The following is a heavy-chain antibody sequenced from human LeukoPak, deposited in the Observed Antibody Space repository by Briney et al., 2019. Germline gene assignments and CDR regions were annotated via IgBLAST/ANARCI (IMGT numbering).Heavy chain of an antibody. D-gene: IGHD2-2*01. CDR2: IYYSGST. Sequence: SETLSLTWTVSGGFIIMYYWSWIRQPPGKGLEWIGYIYYSGSTNYNPSLKSRVTISVDTSKNQFSLKMSSVTAADTAVYYCATSLAQCSSCPFDYWGQGILVTVSS. J-gene: IGHJ4*02. CDR1: GGFIIMYY. V-gene: IGHV4-59*08. CDR3: ATSLAQCSSCPFDY.